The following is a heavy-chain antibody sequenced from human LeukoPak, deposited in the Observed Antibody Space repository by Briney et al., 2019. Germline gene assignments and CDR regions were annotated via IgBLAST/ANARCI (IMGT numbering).Heavy chain of an antibody. J-gene: IGHJ4*02. Sequence: SETLSLTCSVSGGSISGSSDYWGWIRQPPGKGLEWIASIYYSGSTYYNPSLKSRVTIAVDTYKNQFSLKLSSVTAADTAVYYCARVEEGPEGAAAGQPFDYWGQGTLVTVSS. CDR1: GGSISGSSDY. V-gene: IGHV4-39*07. D-gene: IGHD6-13*01. CDR2: IYYSGST. CDR3: ARVEEGPEGAAAGQPFDY.